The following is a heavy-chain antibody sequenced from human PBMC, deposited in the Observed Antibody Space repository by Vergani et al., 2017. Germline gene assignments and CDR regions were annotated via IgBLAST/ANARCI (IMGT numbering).Heavy chain of an antibody. D-gene: IGHD3-9*01. Sequence: QVQLQESGPGLVQPAETLSLTCVVSNSSINSNYYWGWIRQSPGKRLEWIGSVSHSGSTFSNPSLKSRVTISVDKSKKLISLILKSVTAAGTAVYYCVRDAINYDVLTGYYSGLDSWGQGTLVTVSS. J-gene: IGHJ4*02. V-gene: IGHV4-38-2*01. CDR2: VSHSGST. CDR1: NSSINSNYY. CDR3: VRDAINYDVLTGYYSGLDS.